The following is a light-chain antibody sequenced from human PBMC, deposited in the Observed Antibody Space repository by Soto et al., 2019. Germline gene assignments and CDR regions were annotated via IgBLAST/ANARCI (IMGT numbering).Light chain of an antibody. CDR2: GAS. CDR3: QQYGSLPSAFA. Sequence: EMGLTQSPGTLSLSPGERATHACRASQTVTSNGLAWYQQNPGQAPRLLIYGASRRATGIPDRFSGSGSGTDFTLTISRLEPEDFAVYYCQQYGSLPSAFAFGPGTTLDTK. CDR1: QTVTSNG. V-gene: IGKV3-20*01. J-gene: IGKJ3*01.